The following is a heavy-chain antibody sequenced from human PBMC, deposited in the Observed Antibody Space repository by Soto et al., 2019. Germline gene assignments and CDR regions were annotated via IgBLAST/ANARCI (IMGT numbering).Heavy chain of an antibody. V-gene: IGHV3-64*01. J-gene: IGHJ2*01. CDR3: ARRTAGWYFDL. Sequence: EVQLVESGGGLVQPGGSLRLSCAASGFMFNSYAMHWVRQAPGKGLEYVSAISSLGDSTFYANSVKDRFTISRDNSKNTLYLQMGSLRAEDMAVYYCARRTAGWYFDLWGHGTLVTVSS. D-gene: IGHD2-21*02. CDR2: ISSLGDST. CDR1: GFMFNSYA.